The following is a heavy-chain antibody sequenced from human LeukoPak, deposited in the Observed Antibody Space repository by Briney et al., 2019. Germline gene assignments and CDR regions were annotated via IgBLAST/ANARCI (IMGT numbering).Heavy chain of an antibody. CDR2: ISSDSSDI. CDR3: ASLPWLVRWIYY. V-gene: IGHV3-21*06. J-gene: IGHJ4*02. Sequence: GGSLRLSCVGSGFSFSSLAMNWVRQAPGKGLEWVSSISSDSSDINYVDSVKGRFTISRDNARNSLYLQMNNLRDEDTVVYCCASLPWLVRWIYYWGQGTLVSVSS. D-gene: IGHD6-19*01. CDR1: GFSFSSLA.